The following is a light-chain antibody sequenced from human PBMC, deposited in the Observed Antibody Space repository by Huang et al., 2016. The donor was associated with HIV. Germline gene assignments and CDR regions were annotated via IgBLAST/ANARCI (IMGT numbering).Light chain of an antibody. V-gene: IGKV3-15*01. CDR2: GAS. Sequence: EIVMTQSPATLSVSPGERATPSCRASQSVSSNLAWYQQKPGQAPRLLIYGASTRATGTPARFSGSGSGSEFTLTISSLQSADFAVYYCQQYNNWPPITFGQGTRLEIK. CDR1: QSVSSN. CDR3: QQYNNWPPIT. J-gene: IGKJ5*01.